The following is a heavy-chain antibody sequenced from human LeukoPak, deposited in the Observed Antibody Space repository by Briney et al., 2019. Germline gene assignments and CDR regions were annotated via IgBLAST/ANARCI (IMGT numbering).Heavy chain of an antibody. D-gene: IGHD3-22*01. CDR1: DGSISGYY. V-gene: IGHV4-59*01. Sequence: PSETLSLTCTVSDGSISGYYWSWIRQPPGKGLEWIGYIYYSGSTNYNPSLKSRVTISVDTSKNQFSLKLSSVTAADTAVYYCARTYYYDSSGYHYYFDYWGQGTLVTVSS. J-gene: IGHJ4*02. CDR2: IYYSGST. CDR3: ARTYYYDSSGYHYYFDY.